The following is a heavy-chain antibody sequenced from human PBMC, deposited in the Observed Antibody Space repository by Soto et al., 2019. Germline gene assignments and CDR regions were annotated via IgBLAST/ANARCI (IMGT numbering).Heavy chain of an antibody. CDR3: ARLKRGHTDP. V-gene: IGHV4-39*01. CDR1: GGSISSSRYY. D-gene: IGHD2-15*01. CDR2: IYYSGST. J-gene: IGHJ5*02. Sequence: SETLSLTCTGSGGSISSSRYYWGWIRQPPGKGREWVGSIYYSGSTYYNPSLKRRVTISVDTSKNQFSLKMRSVTAADTAVYYCARLKRGHTDPWGQGTLVTVSS.